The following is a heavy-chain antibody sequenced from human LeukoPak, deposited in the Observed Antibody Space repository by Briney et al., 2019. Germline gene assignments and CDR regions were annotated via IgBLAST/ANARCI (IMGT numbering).Heavy chain of an antibody. CDR2: ISWNSGSI. J-gene: IGHJ4*02. V-gene: IGHV3-9*01. CDR1: GFTFDDYA. D-gene: IGHD6-13*01. CDR3: ARENSGIAATDY. Sequence: GGSLRLSCAASGFTFDDYAMHWVRQAPGKGLEWVSGISWNSGSIGYADSVKGRFTISRDNAKNLLYLQMNSLRAEDTAIYYCARENSGIAATDYWGQGTLVTVSS.